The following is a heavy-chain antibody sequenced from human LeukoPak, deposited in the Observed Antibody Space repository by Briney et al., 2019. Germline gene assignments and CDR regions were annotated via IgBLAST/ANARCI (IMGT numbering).Heavy chain of an antibody. CDR3: ASSGGSSVTYNWFDP. CDR1: GCSISSGDYY. V-gene: IGHV4-30-4*01. Sequence: TVSLTCIVSGCSISSGDYYWSWLRHPPGKGLEWIGYIYYSGSTYHNPSLKSLITISVDTSKNQFSLKLSSVNAAVTAVYYYASSGGSSVTYNWFDPWGQGTLVTVSS. CDR2: IYYSGST. J-gene: IGHJ5*02. D-gene: IGHD2-15*01.